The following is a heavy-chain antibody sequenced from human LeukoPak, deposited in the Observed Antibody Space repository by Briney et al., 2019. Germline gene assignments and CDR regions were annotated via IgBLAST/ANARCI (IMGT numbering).Heavy chain of an antibody. J-gene: IGHJ2*01. CDR3: AKDLFLWYFDL. D-gene: IGHD2-21*01. V-gene: IGHV3-23*01. Sequence: PGGFLRLSCAASGFTFSNYAMSWVRQAPGKGLEWVSGISGSGSGGSTNYADSVKGRFTISRDNSKNILYLQMNSLRADDTAVYYCAKDLFLWYFDLWGRGTLVTVSS. CDR1: GFTFSNYA. CDR2: ISGSGSGGST.